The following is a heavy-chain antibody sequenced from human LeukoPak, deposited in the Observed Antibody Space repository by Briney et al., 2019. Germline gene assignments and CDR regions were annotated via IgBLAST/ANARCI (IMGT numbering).Heavy chain of an antibody. CDR1: GCTFNNYG. D-gene: IGHD3-3*01. CDR2: ISGNGDTR. CDR3: AKDPEYYNSFACDI. J-gene: IGHJ3*02. V-gene: IGHV3-23*01. Sequence: PGGSLRLFCAASGCTFNNYGVNWVRQAPGKGLEWVSGISGNGDTRYYADSVKGRFTISRDNSKNTLFMQMNSLTAEDTAMYYCAKDPEYYNSFACDIWGQGTMVTISS.